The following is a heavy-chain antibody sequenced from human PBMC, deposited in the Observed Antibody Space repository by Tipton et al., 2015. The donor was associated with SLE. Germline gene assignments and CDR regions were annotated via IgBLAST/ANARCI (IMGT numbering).Heavy chain of an antibody. J-gene: IGHJ4*02. CDR1: GFTFTDFA. CDR2: RRNKANSYTT. Sequence: SLRLSCAASGFTFTDFAMSWVRQAPGKGLEWVGRRRNKANSYTTDYAASVKGRFIISRDDSKNSVYLQMNSLKTEDTAVYYCARVQYGSSSWLYWGQGTLVTVSS. CDR3: ARVQYGSSSWLY. D-gene: IGHD6-6*01. V-gene: IGHV3-72*01.